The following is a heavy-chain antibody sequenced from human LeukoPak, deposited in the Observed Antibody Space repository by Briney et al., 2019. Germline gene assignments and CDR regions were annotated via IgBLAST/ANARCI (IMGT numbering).Heavy chain of an antibody. V-gene: IGHV3-23*01. D-gene: IGHD1-1*01. CDR3: AKEANWNFYMDV. Sequence: GGSLRLSCAASGFTFTSYAMSWVRQAPGKGLEWVSVISGTGDSTYYADSVKGRFTISRDNSKNTLYLQMSSLRGEDTAVYYCAKEANWNFYMDVWGKGTTVTVSS. CDR1: GFTFTSYA. J-gene: IGHJ6*03. CDR2: ISGTGDST.